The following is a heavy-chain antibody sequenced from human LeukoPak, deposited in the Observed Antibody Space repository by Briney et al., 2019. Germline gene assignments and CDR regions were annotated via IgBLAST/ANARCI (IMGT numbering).Heavy chain of an antibody. V-gene: IGHV1-2*02. CDR1: GYTFTGYY. Sequence: ASVKVSCKASGYTFTGYYMHWVRQAPGQGLEWMGWINPNSGGTNYAQKFQGRVTMTRNTSISTAYMELSSLRSEDTAVYYCARRPVAGWSWFDPWGQGTLVTVSS. CDR2: INPNSGGT. J-gene: IGHJ5*02. CDR3: ARRPVAGWSWFDP. D-gene: IGHD6-19*01.